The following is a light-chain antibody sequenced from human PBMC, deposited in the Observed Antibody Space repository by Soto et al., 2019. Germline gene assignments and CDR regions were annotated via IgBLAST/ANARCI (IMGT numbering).Light chain of an antibody. CDR1: QDISNY. V-gene: IGKV1-33*01. CDR3: QQYDVLPIS. Sequence: DIQMTQSPSSLSASVGDRVTITCQASQDISNYLNWYQQKPGKAPKLVIYDASNLETGVPSRFSGSGSGTDFTFTINSLQTEDVATYYCQQYDVLPISFGPGTKVDIK. J-gene: IGKJ3*01. CDR2: DAS.